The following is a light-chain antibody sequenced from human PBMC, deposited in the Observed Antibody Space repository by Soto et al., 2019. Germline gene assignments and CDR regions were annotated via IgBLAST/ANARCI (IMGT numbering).Light chain of an antibody. CDR1: SFNIGRNP. CDR2: TNY. Sequence: QSVLTQPPSASGTPGQRVTISCSGTSFNIGRNPVNWFQQLPGTAPKLLIYTNYQRPSGVADRFSGSRSGTSASLAIIGLQSDDEGDYYCAAWDDSLNGWVFGGRTKLTVL. J-gene: IGLJ3*02. CDR3: AAWDDSLNGWV. V-gene: IGLV1-44*01.